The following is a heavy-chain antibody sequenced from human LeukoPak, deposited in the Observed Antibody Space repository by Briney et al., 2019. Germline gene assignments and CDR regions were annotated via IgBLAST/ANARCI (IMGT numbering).Heavy chain of an antibody. CDR1: GGSFSGYY. CDR3: ARVWAAAGEFDP. J-gene: IGHJ5*02. Sequence: KTSETLSLTCAVYGGSFSGYYWSWIRQPPGKGLEWIGYIYYSGSANYNPSLKSRVTISVDTSKNQFSLKLSSVTAADTAVYYCARVWAAAGEFDPWGQGTLVTVSS. D-gene: IGHD6-13*01. CDR2: IYYSGSA. V-gene: IGHV4-59*01.